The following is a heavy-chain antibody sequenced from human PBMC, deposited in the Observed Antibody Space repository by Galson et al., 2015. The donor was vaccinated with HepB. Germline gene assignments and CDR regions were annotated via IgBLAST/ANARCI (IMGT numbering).Heavy chain of an antibody. CDR3: ARSGYSLEHDAFDI. J-gene: IGHJ3*02. D-gene: IGHD3-3*01. V-gene: IGHV1-69*10. Sequence: SVKVSCKASGGTFSSYAISWVRQAPGQGLEWMGGIIPILGIANYAQKFQGRVTITADKSTSTAYMELSSLRSEDTAVYYCARSGYSLEHDAFDIWGQGTMVTVSS. CDR1: GGTFSSYA. CDR2: IIPILGIA.